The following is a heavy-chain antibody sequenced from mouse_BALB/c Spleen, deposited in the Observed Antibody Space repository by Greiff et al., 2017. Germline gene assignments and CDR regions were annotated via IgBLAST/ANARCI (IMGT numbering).Heavy chain of an antibody. CDR2: ISNGGGST. J-gene: IGHJ2*01. D-gene: IGHD1-2*01. V-gene: IGHV5-12-2*01. Sequence: EVHLVESGGGLVQPGGSLKLSCAASGFTFSSYTMSWVRQTPEKRLEWVAYISNGGGSTYYPDTVKGRFTISRDNAKNTLYLQMSSLKSEDTAMYYCARQGYYGYVDFDYWGQGTTLTVSS. CDR3: ARQGYYGYVDFDY. CDR1: GFTFSSYT.